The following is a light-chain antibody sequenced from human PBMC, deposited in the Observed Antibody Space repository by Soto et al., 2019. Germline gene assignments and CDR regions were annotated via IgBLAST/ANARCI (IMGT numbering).Light chain of an antibody. CDR3: QQYTTSSWT. CDR2: GAS. Sequence: EIVLTQSPGTLSLSPGERATLSCRASQSVSSSYLAWYQQKPGQAPRLLIYGASSRATGIPDRFSGSGSGTDFTLTISSLEPEDFAVYYCQQYTTSSWTFGQGTKVDI. CDR1: QSVSSSY. V-gene: IGKV3-20*01. J-gene: IGKJ1*01.